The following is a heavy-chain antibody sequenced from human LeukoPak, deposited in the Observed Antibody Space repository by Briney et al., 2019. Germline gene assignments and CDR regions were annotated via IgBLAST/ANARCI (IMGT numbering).Heavy chain of an antibody. CDR1: GFTVSSNY. Sequence: PGGSLRLSCAASGFTVSSNYTSWVRQAPGKGLEWVSVIYSGGSTYYADSVKGRFTISRDNSKNTLYLQMNSLRAEDTAVYYCARDRSGWYYYYGMDVWGQGTTVTVSS. CDR2: IYSGGST. D-gene: IGHD6-19*01. V-gene: IGHV3-66*02. J-gene: IGHJ6*02. CDR3: ARDRSGWYYYYGMDV.